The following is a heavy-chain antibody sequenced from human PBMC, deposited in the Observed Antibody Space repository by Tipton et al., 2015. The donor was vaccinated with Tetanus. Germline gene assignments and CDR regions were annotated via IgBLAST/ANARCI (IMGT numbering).Heavy chain of an antibody. J-gene: IGHJ4*02. D-gene: IGHD2/OR15-2a*01. Sequence: GLVKPSETLSLTCTVSGGSISSSSYYWSWIRKPPGKDLEWIGYIYQTGTTYYNPSLKGRVTISMDRSNTQFSLRLDSLTAADTAVYYCARAAGFLGLTHDFWGRGTLVSVSS. CDR1: GGSISSSSYY. CDR2: IYQTGTT. V-gene: IGHV4-30-4*01. CDR3: ARAAGFLGLTHDF.